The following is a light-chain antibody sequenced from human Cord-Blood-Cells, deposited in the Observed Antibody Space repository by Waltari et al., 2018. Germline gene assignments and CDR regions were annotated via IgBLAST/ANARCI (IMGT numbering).Light chain of an antibody. J-gene: IGKJ4*01. V-gene: IGKV3-15*01. CDR1: QSVSSN. CDR3: QKYNNWPLT. CDR2: GAS. Sequence: EIVITQSPATLSVSPGERATLSCRASQSVSSNLAWYQQKPGQAPRLLIYGASTRATGSPARFSGSGSGTEFTLTISSLQSEDFSVYYCQKYNNWPLTFGGGTKVEIK.